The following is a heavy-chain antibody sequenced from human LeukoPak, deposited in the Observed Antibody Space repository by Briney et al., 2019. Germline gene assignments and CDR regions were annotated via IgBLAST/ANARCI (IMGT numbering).Heavy chain of an antibody. CDR1: GGSFSGYY. CDR2: INHSGST. J-gene: IGHJ6*03. D-gene: IGHD5/OR15-5a*01. CDR3: ARVLVFYYYMDV. V-gene: IGHV4-34*01. Sequence: SETLSLTCAVYGGSFSGYYWSWIRQPPGKGLEWIGEINHSGSTNYNPSLKSRVTISVDTSKNQFSLKLSSVTAADTAVYYCARVLVFYYYMDVWGKGTTVTVSS.